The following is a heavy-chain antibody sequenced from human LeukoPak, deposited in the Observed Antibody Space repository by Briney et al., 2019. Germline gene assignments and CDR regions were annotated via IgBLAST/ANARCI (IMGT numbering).Heavy chain of an antibody. CDR2: INPGSGGT. Sequence: ASVKVSCNSPGYTFNIVYFDLVRQAPGQGLEWMGRINPGSGGTSYALNFQGRVTMTRDTSTSTVYMDLSNLSAEDTAVYSCCLEVRADTSCGSGFESWGQGTLITVSS. V-gene: IGHV1-46*02. D-gene: IGHD3-10*01. CDR1: GYTFNIVY. J-gene: IGHJ4*02. CDR3: CLEVRADTSCGSGFES.